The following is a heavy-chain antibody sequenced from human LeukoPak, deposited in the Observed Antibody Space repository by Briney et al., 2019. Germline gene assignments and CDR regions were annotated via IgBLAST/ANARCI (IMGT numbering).Heavy chain of an antibody. CDR3: ARESESSGWYDY. V-gene: IGHV3-43*02. D-gene: IGHD6-19*01. CDR1: GFMFHDYA. CDR2: ISGDGGST. Sequence: PGGSLTLSCAGPGFMFHDYAIHWVRQAPGKGLEWVPLISGDGGSTFYADSVKGRFTISRDNSKNSLYLQMNSLRSDDTALYYCARESESSGWYDYWGQGTLLSVSS. J-gene: IGHJ4*02.